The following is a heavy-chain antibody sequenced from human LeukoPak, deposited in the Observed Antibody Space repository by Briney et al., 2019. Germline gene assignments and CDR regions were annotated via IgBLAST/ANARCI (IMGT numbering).Heavy chain of an antibody. CDR1: GYTFTGYY. V-gene: IGHV1-2*02. CDR2: INPNSGGT. J-gene: IGHJ5*02. CDR3: ARGRSDSGYVEDWFDP. D-gene: IGHD5-12*01. Sequence: ASVKVSCKASGYTFTGYYIHWVRQAPGQGLEWMGWINPNSGGTNYAQKFQGRVTMTRDTSISTAYMDVSRLRSDDTAVYYCARGRSDSGYVEDWFDPWGQGTLVTVSA.